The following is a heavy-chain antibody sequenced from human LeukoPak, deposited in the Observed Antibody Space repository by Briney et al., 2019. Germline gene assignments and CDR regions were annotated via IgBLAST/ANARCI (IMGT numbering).Heavy chain of an antibody. D-gene: IGHD5-18*01. CDR1: GFTFSSYW. J-gene: IGHJ4*02. CDR2: INHSGST. Sequence: GSLRLSCAASGFTFSSYWMSWVRQAPGKGLEWIGEINHSGSTNYNPSLKSRVTISVDTSKNQFSLKLSSVTAADTAVYYCARTAIWLRYFDYWGQGTLVTVSS. V-gene: IGHV4-34*01. CDR3: ARTAIWLRYFDY.